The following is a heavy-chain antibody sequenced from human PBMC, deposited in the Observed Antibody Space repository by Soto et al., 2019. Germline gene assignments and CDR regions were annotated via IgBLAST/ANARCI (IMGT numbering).Heavy chain of an antibody. CDR3: ARGNCSSTSCYVRYYYYYMDV. J-gene: IGHJ6*03. V-gene: IGHV1-69*02. D-gene: IGHD2-2*01. CDR1: GGTFSSYT. Sequence: GASVKVSCKASGGTFSSYTISWVRPAPGQGLEWMGRIIPILGIANYAQKFQGRVTITADKSTSTAYMELSSLRSEDTAVYYCARGNCSSTSCYVRYYYYYMDVWGKGTTVTVSS. CDR2: IIPILGIA.